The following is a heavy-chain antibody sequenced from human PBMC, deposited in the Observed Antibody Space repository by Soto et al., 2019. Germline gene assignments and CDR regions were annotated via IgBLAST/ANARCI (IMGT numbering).Heavy chain of an antibody. J-gene: IGHJ5*02. CDR3: AKVSPAGRYSGYDSPGFDP. Sequence: LRLSCAASRFTFSSYAMSWVRQAPGKGLEWVSAISGSGGSTYYADSVKGRFTISRDNSKNTLYLQMNSLRAEDTAVYYCAKVSPAGRYSGYDSPGFDPWGQGTLVTVSS. CDR2: ISGSGGST. V-gene: IGHV3-23*01. D-gene: IGHD5-12*01. CDR1: RFTFSSYA.